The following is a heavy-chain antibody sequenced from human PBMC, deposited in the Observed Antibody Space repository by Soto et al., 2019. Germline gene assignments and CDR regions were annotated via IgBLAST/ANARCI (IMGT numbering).Heavy chain of an antibody. J-gene: IGHJ4*02. CDR1: GFTFSSYS. CDR2: ISSSSSYI. V-gene: IGHV3-21*01. Sequence: EVPLVESGGGLVKPGGSLRLSCAASGFTFSSYSMNWVRQAPGKGLEWVSSISSSSSYIYYADSVKGRFTISRDNAKNSLYLQMNSLRAEDTAVYYCARDRLNDYVWGSYRYEADYWGQGTLVTVSS. CDR3: ARDRLNDYVWGSYRYEADY. D-gene: IGHD3-16*02.